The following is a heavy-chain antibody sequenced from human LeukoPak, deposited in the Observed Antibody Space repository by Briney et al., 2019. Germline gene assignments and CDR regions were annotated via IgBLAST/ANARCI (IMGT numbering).Heavy chain of an antibody. Sequence: ASVKVSCKASGGTFSSYAISWVRQAPGQGLEWMGGIIPIFGTANYAQKFQGRVTMTRDTSTSTVYMELSSLRSEDTAVYYCARDLRGFGSIDYWGQGTLVTVSS. CDR1: GGTFSSYA. CDR2: IIPIFGTA. J-gene: IGHJ4*02. V-gene: IGHV1-69*05. CDR3: ARDLRGFGSIDY. D-gene: IGHD3-10*01.